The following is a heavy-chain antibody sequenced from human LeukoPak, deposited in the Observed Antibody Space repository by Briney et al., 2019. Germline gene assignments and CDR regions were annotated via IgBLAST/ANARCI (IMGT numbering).Heavy chain of an antibody. D-gene: IGHD1-26*01. CDR1: NYTFTSFG. CDR2: ITTDNDNT. Sequence: ASVKVSCKASNYTFTSFGITWVRQAPGQGLEYMGWITTDNDNTNYAQKFQGRVTMTTDTSTSTAYMELGSLTSDDTAVYYCARRSGTFSDFDYWGQGTLVTVSS. J-gene: IGHJ4*02. V-gene: IGHV1-18*01. CDR3: ARRSGTFSDFDY.